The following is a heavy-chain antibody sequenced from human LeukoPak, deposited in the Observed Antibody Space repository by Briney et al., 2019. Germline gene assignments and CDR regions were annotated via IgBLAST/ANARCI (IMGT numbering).Heavy chain of an antibody. V-gene: IGHV3-11*04. CDR3: ARGAFSL. J-gene: IGHJ6*04. Sequence: PGGSLRLSCAASGFTFSDYFMTWIRQAPGKGLEWISYITTTGNTAFYADSVKGRFTVSRDNAKNSLYLQINSLRAEDTAVYYCARGAFSLWGKGTMVTLSS. CDR1: GFTFSDYF. D-gene: IGHD3-3*02. CDR2: ITTTGNTA.